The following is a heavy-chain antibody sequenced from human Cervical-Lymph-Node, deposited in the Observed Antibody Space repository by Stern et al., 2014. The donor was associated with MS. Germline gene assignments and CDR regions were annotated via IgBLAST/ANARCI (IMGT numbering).Heavy chain of an antibody. D-gene: IGHD3-16*01. CDR2: INRDGSDT. J-gene: IGHJ4*02. CDR1: GFNFSSYW. V-gene: IGHV3-74*02. CDR3: ARGVGDY. Sequence: MQLVESGGGLVQPGGSLRLSCAASGFNFSSYWMHWVRQFPEKGLFWVSQINRDGSDTSYAGSVKGRFSISRDNIRNMLYLRMTSLRAEDTAVYYCARGVGDYWGQGARVTVSS.